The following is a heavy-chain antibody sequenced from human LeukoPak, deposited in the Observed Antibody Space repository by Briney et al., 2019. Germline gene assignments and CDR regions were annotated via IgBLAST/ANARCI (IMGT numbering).Heavy chain of an antibody. Sequence: ASVKVSCKASGYTFTSYDINWVRQATGQGLEWMGWMNPNSGNSGYAQKFQGRVTMTRNTSISTAYMELSSLKSEDTAVYYCARGWVYCGSNCCRYHYYGMDVWGQGTTVTVSS. CDR2: MNPNSGNS. CDR3: ARGWVYCGSNCCRYHYYGMDV. D-gene: IGHD2-21*02. V-gene: IGHV1-8*01. J-gene: IGHJ6*02. CDR1: GYTFTSYD.